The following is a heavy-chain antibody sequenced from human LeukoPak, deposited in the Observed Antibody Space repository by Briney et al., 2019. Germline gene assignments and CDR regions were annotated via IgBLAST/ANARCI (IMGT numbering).Heavy chain of an antibody. D-gene: IGHD6-13*01. CDR1: GFTFSNYA. CDR3: AKGDLSAAAPRAFDF. CDR2: ITGSGGGT. V-gene: IGHV3-23*01. J-gene: IGHJ3*01. Sequence: PGGSLRLSCAASGFTFSNYAMSWVRQAPGKGLEWVSAITGSGGGTYYADSVKGRFTISRDNSKNTLYLQMNSLRAEDTAIYYCAKGDLSAAAPRAFDFRGQGTMVTVSS.